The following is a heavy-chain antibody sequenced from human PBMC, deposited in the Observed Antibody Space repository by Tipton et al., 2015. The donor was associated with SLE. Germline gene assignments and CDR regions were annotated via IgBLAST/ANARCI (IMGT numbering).Heavy chain of an antibody. Sequence: TLSLTCAVYGGSFSVYHWTWIRQPPGKGLEWIGEINHSGSTKYNPSLKSRVTISVDTSKNQFSLKLSSVTAADTAVYYCARAHGSFFYYSVDVWGKGTTVTVSS. CDR2: INHSGST. V-gene: IGHV4-34*01. CDR1: GGSFSVYH. J-gene: IGHJ6*03. CDR3: ARAHGSFFYYSVDV. D-gene: IGHD2/OR15-2a*01.